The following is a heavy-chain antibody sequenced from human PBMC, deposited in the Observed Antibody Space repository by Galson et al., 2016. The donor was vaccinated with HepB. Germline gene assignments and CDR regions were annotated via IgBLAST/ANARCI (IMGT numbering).Heavy chain of an antibody. V-gene: IGHV3-53*01. CDR3: AREIGVGYCSGGSCYATAFDI. Sequence: SLRLSCAASGFTVGSNYMSWVRRAPGKGLEWVSVINSGDNTYYADSVKGRFTISRDNPKNTLSLQMNGLRVEDTAVYYCAREIGVGYCSGGSCYATAFDIWGQGTMVTVSS. J-gene: IGHJ3*02. D-gene: IGHD2-15*01. CDR1: GFTVGSNY. CDR2: INSGDNT.